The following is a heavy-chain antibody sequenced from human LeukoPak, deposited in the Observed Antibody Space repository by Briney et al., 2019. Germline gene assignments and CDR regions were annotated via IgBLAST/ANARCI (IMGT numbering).Heavy chain of an antibody. D-gene: IGHD3-3*01. CDR1: GGSISSGDYY. J-gene: IGHJ4*02. CDR3: ASSRLRFLEWLFHPFDY. CDR2: IYYSGST. Sequence: SETLSLTCTVSGGSISSGDYYWSWIRQPPGKGLEWIGYIYYSGSTYYNPSLKSRVTISVDTSKNQFSLKLSSVTAADTAVYYCASSRLRFLEWLFHPFDYWGQGTLVTVSS. V-gene: IGHV4-30-4*01.